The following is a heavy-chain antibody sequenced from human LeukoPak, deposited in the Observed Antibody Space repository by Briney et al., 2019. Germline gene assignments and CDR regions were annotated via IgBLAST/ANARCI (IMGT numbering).Heavy chain of an antibody. D-gene: IGHD2-15*01. J-gene: IGHJ4*02. CDR3: ATGNCSGGSCYESDY. Sequence: SETLSLTCTVSGGSISSSSYYWGWLRQPPGKGLEWIVSIYYSGSTYYNPSLKSRVTISVDTSKNQFSLKLSSVTAADTAVYYCATGNCSGGSCYESDYWGQGTLVTVSS. CDR1: GGSISSSSYY. CDR2: IYYSGST. V-gene: IGHV4-39*01.